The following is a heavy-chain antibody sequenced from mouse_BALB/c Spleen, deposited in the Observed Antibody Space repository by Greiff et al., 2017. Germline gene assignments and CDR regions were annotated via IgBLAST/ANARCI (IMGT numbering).Heavy chain of an antibody. CDR1: GFPFRGFV. V-gene: IGHV5-17*02. D-gene: IGHD2-1*01. J-gene: IGHJ3*01. Sequence: VMLVDPGVGLLQPGGSRKFSCASPGFPFRGFVMPWVRQVPEKGLEWVAYISSGSSTTYYADTVKGRFTISRDNPKNTLFLKMTSLRSEDTAMYDCARWGGNAWFAYWGQGTLVTVSA. CDR3: ARWGGNAWFAY. CDR2: ISSGSSTT.